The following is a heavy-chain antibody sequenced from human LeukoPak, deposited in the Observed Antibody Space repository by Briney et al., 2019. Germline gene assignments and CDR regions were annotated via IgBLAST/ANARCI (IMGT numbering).Heavy chain of an antibody. Sequence: GEPLKTPCQRSGYRLNSRWISWVRPMPGKGLERMGRIDPSDSYTNYGTSFQGHVTISADTSISTAYLQWSRLKASDTAMYYGAIYYGSGSSFDYWGQGTLVTVSS. CDR1: GYRLNSRW. J-gene: IGHJ4*02. CDR2: IDPSDSYT. D-gene: IGHD3-10*01. CDR3: AIYYGSGSSFDY. V-gene: IGHV5-10-1*01.